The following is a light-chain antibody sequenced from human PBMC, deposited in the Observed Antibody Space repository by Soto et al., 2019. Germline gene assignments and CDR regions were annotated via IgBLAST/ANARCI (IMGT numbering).Light chain of an antibody. J-gene: IGKJ4*01. CDR3: QQYNNWPLT. V-gene: IGKV3-15*01. Sequence: EIVMTQSPATLSVSPGKRATLSCRASQNVNTNLAWYQQKPGQAPRLLIYDTSTRATGIPVRFSGSGSGTEFTLTISSPQSEDFAVYYCQQYNNWPLTFGGGTKVEIK. CDR2: DTS. CDR1: QNVNTN.